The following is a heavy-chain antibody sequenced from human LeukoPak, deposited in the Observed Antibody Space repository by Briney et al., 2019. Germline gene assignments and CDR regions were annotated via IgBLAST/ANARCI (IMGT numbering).Heavy chain of an antibody. CDR2: ISSSSSYI. D-gene: IGHD4-23*01. V-gene: IGHV3-21*01. Sequence: GGSLRLSCAASGFTFSSYSMNWVRQAPGKGLEWVSSISSSSSYIYYADSVKGRFTISRDNAKNSLYLQMNSLRAEDTAVYYCAKDPTTTVVTAYFDYWGQGTLVTVSS. CDR1: GFTFSSYS. CDR3: AKDPTTTVVTAYFDY. J-gene: IGHJ4*02.